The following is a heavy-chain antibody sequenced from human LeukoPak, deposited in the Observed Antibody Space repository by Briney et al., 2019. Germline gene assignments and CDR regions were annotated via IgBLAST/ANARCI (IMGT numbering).Heavy chain of an antibody. CDR1: GGSISSYY. V-gene: IGHV4-59*01. CDR3: ASARGYYYDSSGYYYEDNWFDP. D-gene: IGHD3-22*01. Sequence: SETLSLTCTVSGGSISSYYWSWIRQPPGKGLEWSGYIYYSGSTNYNPSLKSRVTISVDTSKNQFSLKLSSVTAADTAVYYCASARGYYYDSSGYYYEDNWFDPWGQGTLVTVSS. J-gene: IGHJ5*02. CDR2: IYYSGST.